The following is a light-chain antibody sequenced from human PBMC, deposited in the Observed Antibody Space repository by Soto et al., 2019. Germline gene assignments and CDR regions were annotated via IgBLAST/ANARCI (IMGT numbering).Light chain of an antibody. CDR3: CGYGGSRAV. CDR1: SSDVGSHNL. J-gene: IGLJ7*01. V-gene: IGLV2-23*02. Sequence: QSDLTQPASVSGSPGQSITISCTGTSSDVGSHNLVSWYQQHPGQAPKLMIYEVRKRPFGVSARFSAAKSANTASLTISWRLAEDEADYYGCGYGGSRAVFGGGTQLTVL. CDR2: EVR.